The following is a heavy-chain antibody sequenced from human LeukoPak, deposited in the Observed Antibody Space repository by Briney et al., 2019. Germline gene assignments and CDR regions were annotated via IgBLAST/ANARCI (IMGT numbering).Heavy chain of an antibody. CDR2: ISSSSTYI. D-gene: IGHD2-15*01. V-gene: IGHV3-21*01. J-gene: IGHJ4*02. CDR3: ARGCTGDSCYLFDY. Sequence: GSLRLSCAASGFTFSSYSMNWVRQAPGKGLEWVSSISSSSTYIYYADSVKGRFTISRDNAKNSLYLQMNSLRGEDTAVYYCARGCTGDSCYLFDYWGQGTLVTVSP. CDR1: GFTFSSYS.